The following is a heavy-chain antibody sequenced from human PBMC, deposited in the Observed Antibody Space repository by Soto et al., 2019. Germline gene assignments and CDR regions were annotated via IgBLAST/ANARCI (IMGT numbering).Heavy chain of an antibody. Sequence: ASVKVSCKASGYTFTSYDIYWVRQATGQGLEWMGWMNPNTGNSGYAQKFQGRVTMTSNTSISTAHMELSSLRSEDTAVYYCARRAETNGWNGFGADKYYFDFWGQGTLVTVSS. D-gene: IGHD1-1*01. J-gene: IGHJ4*02. CDR2: MNPNTGNS. CDR3: ARRAETNGWNGFGADKYYFDF. CDR1: GYTFTSYD. V-gene: IGHV1-8*01.